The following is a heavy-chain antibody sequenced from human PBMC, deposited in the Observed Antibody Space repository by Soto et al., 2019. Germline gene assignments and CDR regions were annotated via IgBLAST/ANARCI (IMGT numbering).Heavy chain of an antibody. CDR1: GGPFSMYT. D-gene: IGHD3-22*01. CDR3: ARGRGLYNSGRSQLDY. J-gene: IGHJ4*02. V-gene: IGHV1-69*01. CDR2: IIPRFGTR. Sequence: QVQLVQSGAEVKKPGSSVSVSCKASGGPFSMYTFNWVRQAPGQGIEWLGGIIPRFGTRNYAPTLQGRVTISAVDSTNTAYLELSSLRSEDTAIYYCARGRGLYNSGRSQLDYWGQGTLVTVSS.